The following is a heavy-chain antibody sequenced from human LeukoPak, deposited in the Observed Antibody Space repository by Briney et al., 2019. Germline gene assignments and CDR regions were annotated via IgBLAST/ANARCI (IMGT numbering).Heavy chain of an antibody. CDR1: GGSISSSSYY. V-gene: IGHV4-39*07. J-gene: IGHJ3*02. CDR2: IYYSGST. CDR3: AKDHYSGSYGDAFDI. D-gene: IGHD1-26*01. Sequence: SETLSLTCTVSGGSISSSSYYWGWIRQPPGKGLEWIGNIYYSGSTYYNPSLKSRVTISVDTSKNQFSLKLSSVTAADTAVYYCAKDHYSGSYGDAFDIWGQGTMVTVSS.